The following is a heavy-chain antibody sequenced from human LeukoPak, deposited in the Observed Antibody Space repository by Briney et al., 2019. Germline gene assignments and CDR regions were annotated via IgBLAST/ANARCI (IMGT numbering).Heavy chain of an antibody. CDR2: IDWDDDK. CDR3: ARTHYYDSSGYYYYYYMDV. V-gene: IGHV2-70*11. Sequence: SGPALVKPTQTLTLTCTFSGFSLSTSGMCVSWIRQPPGKALEWLARIDWDDDKYYSTSLKTRLTISKDTSKNQVVLTMTNMDPVDAATYYCARTHYYDSSGYYYYYYMDVWGKGTTVTVSS. J-gene: IGHJ6*03. D-gene: IGHD3-22*01. CDR1: GFSLSTSGMC.